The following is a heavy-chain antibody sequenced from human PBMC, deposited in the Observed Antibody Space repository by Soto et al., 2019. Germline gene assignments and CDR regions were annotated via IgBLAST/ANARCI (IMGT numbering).Heavy chain of an antibody. CDR1: GFTFSFCA. CDR2: IRGNNGDT. V-gene: IGHV3-23*01. CDR3: AKEQSDSYYYCDY. D-gene: IGHD3-22*01. J-gene: IGHJ4*02. Sequence: EVQLLESGGGLVQPGGSLRLSCAASGFTFSFCAMSWVRQAPGKGLEWVSSIRGNNGDTYYADSVKGRFTISRDNSKEPLYLRMNSLRVDDTAVYYGAKEQSDSYYYCDYLGQGALVTVSS.